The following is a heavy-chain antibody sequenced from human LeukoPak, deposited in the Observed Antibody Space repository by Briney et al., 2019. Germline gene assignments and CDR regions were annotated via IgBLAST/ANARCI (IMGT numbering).Heavy chain of an antibody. CDR1: GFTFSDYY. D-gene: IGHD4-17*01. CDR2: ISSGGSTI. J-gene: IGHJ4*02. CDR3: ARPVRPYTGDYGIDY. V-gene: IGHV3-11*04. Sequence: GGSLRLSCAVSGFTFSDYYMSWIRQAPGKGLEWVSYISSGGSTISHADSVKGRFTISRDNAKNTLYLQMNSLRAEDTAVYYCARPVRPYTGDYGIDYWGQGTLVTVSS.